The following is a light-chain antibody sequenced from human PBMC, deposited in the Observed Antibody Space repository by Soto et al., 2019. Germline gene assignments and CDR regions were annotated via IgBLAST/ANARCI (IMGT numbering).Light chain of an antibody. J-gene: IGKJ1*01. V-gene: IGKV3-20*01. CDR2: GAS. Sequence: EIVLTQSPGTLSLSPGERATLSCRASQRVSSSFLAWYQQKPGQAPRLLIYGASSRATGIPDRFSGSGSRTDFTLTISGLEPEDFAVNYCQQYGSSPWTFGQGTKVEIK. CDR3: QQYGSSPWT. CDR1: QRVSSSF.